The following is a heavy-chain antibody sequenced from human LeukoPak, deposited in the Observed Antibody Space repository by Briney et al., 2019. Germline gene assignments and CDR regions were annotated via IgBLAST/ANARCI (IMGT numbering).Heavy chain of an antibody. CDR2: ISGSGGST. V-gene: IGHV3-23*01. Sequence: GGSLRLSCAASGFTFSSYSMNWVRQAPGKGLEWVSAISGSGGSTYYADSVKGRFTISRDNSKNTLYLQMNSLRAEDTAVYYCANQFSQYSSSWYESYYFDYWGQGTLVTVSS. D-gene: IGHD6-13*01. J-gene: IGHJ4*02. CDR1: GFTFSSYS. CDR3: ANQFSQYSSSWYESYYFDY.